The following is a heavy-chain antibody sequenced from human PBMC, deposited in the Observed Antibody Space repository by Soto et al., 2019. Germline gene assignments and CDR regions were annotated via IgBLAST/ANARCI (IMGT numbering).Heavy chain of an antibody. V-gene: IGHV4-39*01. J-gene: IGHJ4*02. CDR2: IYYSGST. D-gene: IGHD1-26*01. Sequence: PSETLSLTCTVSGGSVSSGSYYWGWIRQPPGKGLEWIGSIYYSGSTYYNPSLKSRFTISRDNAKKSLYLQMNSLRPADTAMYYCSGGVGDAFWGQGTLVTVSS. CDR3: SGGVGDAF. CDR1: GGSVSSGSYY.